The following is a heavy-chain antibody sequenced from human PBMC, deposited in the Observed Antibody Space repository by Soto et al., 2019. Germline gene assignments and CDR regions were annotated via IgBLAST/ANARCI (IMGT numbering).Heavy chain of an antibody. CDR1: GGSFSGYY. Sequence: SETLSLTCAVYGGSFSGYYWSWIRQPPGKGLEWIGEINHSGSTNYNPSLKSRVTISVDTSKNQFSLKLSSVTAADTAVYYCASAGVDYYDSSGYYVDYWGQGTLVTVSS. CDR3: ASAGVDYYDSSGYYVDY. CDR2: INHSGST. V-gene: IGHV4-34*01. J-gene: IGHJ4*02. D-gene: IGHD3-22*01.